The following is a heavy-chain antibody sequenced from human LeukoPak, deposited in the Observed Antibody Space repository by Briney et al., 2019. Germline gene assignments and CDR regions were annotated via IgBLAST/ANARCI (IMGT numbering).Heavy chain of an antibody. J-gene: IGHJ4*02. V-gene: IGHV4-31*03. CDR2: IYSTGRT. D-gene: IGHD4/OR15-4a*01. CDR3: ARGGANYYEADY. CDR1: GGCISSGGYY. Sequence: SETLSLTCTVSGGCISSGGYYWSWIRQHPGKGLEWIGYIYSTGRTYYIPSLKSRLTMSVDTSQNQFSLKLTSVTAADSAVYYCARGGANYYEADYWGQGILVTVSA.